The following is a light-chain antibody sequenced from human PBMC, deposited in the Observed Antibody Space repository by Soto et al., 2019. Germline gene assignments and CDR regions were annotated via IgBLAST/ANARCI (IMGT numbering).Light chain of an antibody. Sequence: QSVLTQPPSVSGAPGQRVTISCTGSSSNIGAGYDVHWYQQRPGTAPKLLIFGNINRPSGVPDRFSGSKSGTSVSLAITGLQSDDEADYYCQSYDSSLSGYVFGTGTKVTVL. CDR2: GNI. CDR3: QSYDSSLSGYV. V-gene: IGLV1-40*01. J-gene: IGLJ1*01. CDR1: SSNIGAGYD.